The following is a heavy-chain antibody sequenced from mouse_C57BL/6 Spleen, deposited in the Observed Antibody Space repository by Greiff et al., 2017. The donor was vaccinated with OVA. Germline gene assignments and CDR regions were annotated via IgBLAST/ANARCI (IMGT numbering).Heavy chain of an antibody. CDR3: VRLRYDGYYDYYAMDY. V-gene: IGHV10-1*01. D-gene: IGHD2-3*01. CDR1: GFSFNTYA. CDR2: IRSKSNNYAT. J-gene: IGHJ4*01. Sequence: EVMLVESGGGLVQPKGSLKLSCAASGFSFNTYAMNWVRQAPGKGLEWVARIRSKSNNYATYYADSVKDRFTISRDDSESMLYLQMNNLKTEGTGMYYCVRLRYDGYYDYYAMDYWGQGTSVTVSS.